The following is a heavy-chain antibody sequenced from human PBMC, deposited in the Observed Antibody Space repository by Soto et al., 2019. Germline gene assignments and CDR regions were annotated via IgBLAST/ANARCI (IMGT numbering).Heavy chain of an antibody. CDR3: ARVEFGVRGVIIAMNWFDP. J-gene: IGHJ5*02. D-gene: IGHD3-10*01. CDR2: IIPIFGTA. CDR1: GGTFSSYA. Sequence: GASVKVSCKASGGTFSSYAISWVRQAPGQGLEWMGGIIPIFGTANYAQKFQGRVTITADESTSTAYMELSSLRSEDTAVYYCARVEFGVRGVIIAMNWFDPWGQGPLVTVSS. V-gene: IGHV1-69*13.